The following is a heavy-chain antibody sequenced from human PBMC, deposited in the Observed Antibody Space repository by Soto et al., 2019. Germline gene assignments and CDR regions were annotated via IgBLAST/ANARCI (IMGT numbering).Heavy chain of an antibody. J-gene: IGHJ4*02. CDR3: ARVPPHDSSGHYHSDY. CDR2: ISSSGNTI. CDR1: GVNCRDYY. D-gene: IGHD3-22*01. V-gene: IGHV3-11*01. Sequence: GAFLRPSCAAAGVNCRDYYRTWVRQAPWRGLEWVSYISSSGNTIYYVDSVKGRFTISRDNAKNSLFLQMNGLRAEDTAVYFCARVPPHDSSGHYHSDYWGQGTLVTAYS.